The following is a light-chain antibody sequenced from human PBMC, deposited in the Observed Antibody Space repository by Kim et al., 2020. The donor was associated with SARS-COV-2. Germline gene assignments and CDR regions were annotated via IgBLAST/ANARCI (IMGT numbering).Light chain of an antibody. V-gene: IGKV3-15*01. CDR3: HQYDKWPT. Sequence: IPMTQSPATLSVSPGERATLSCRASQTISTNLAWYQQKPGQVPRLLIYDASTRATDIPARFSGSESGTEFTLTITSLQSEDFAVYYCHQYDKWPTFGQGTKVDIK. CDR1: QTISTN. CDR2: DAS. J-gene: IGKJ1*01.